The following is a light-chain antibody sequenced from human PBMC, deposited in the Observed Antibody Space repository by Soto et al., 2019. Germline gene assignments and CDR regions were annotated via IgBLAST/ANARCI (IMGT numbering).Light chain of an antibody. CDR1: LDITHY. J-gene: IGKJ4*01. Sequence: DIQMTQSPSSLSASVGDKVTITCQASLDITHYLNWSQQKPGKAPKLLIYDASNLETGVPSRFSGSGSGTDFTFTISSLQPEDIATYYCQQYDSLPLTFGGGTKVDIK. V-gene: IGKV1-33*01. CDR3: QQYDSLPLT. CDR2: DAS.